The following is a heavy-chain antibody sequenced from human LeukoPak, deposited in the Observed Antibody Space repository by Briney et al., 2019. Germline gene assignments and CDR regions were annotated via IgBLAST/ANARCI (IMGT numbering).Heavy chain of an antibody. CDR1: GFTFSSYG. J-gene: IGHJ4*02. Sequence: GALLLSFAASGFTFSSYGMHWVRQAPGKGLEWVAVILYDGGNTYYSDSVKGRFTISRDNSKNTLYLQMNSLRAEDTAVYYCARGPDYYDSRGYFVDFDYWGQGTLVTVSS. D-gene: IGHD3-22*01. CDR3: ARGPDYYDSRGYFVDFDY. CDR2: ILYDGGNT. V-gene: IGHV3-33*01.